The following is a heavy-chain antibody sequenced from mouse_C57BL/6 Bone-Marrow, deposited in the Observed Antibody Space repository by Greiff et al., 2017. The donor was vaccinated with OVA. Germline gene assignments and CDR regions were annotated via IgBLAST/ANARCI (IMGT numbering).Heavy chain of an antibody. CDR1: GYTFTSYW. CDR2: IDPSDSYT. J-gene: IGHJ2*01. D-gene: IGHD1-1*01. CDR3: ARERIQLLYFDY. Sequence: QVQLQQPGAELVMPGASVKLSCKASGYTFTSYWMHWVKQRPGQGLGWIGEIDPSDSYTNYNQKFKGKSTLTVDKSSSTAYMQLSSLTSEDSAVYYCARERIQLLYFDYWGQGTTLTVSS. V-gene: IGHV1-69*01.